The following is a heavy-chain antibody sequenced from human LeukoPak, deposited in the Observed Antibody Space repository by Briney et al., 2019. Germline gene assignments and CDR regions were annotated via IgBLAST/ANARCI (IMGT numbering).Heavy chain of an antibody. CDR1: GFTLSSYW. J-gene: IGHJ5*02. Sequence: GGSLRLSCAASGFTLSSYWMSWVRQAPGKGLEWVSSISGDSITKNYADSVKGRFTISRDNAKNSLYLQMNSLRAEDTAVYYCASLNYYDSGGFLNWLDPWGQGTLVTVSS. D-gene: IGHD3-22*01. V-gene: IGHV3-48*04. CDR2: ISGDSITK. CDR3: ASLNYYDSGGFLNWLDP.